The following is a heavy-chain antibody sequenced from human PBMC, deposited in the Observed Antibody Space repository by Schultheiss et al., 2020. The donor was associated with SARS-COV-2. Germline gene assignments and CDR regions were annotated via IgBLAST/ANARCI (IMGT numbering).Heavy chain of an antibody. CDR2: INPNSGAT. CDR1: GYTFTSYD. J-gene: IGHJ5*02. V-gene: IGHV1-2*06. CDR3: ARDRRAAANWFDP. D-gene: IGHD6-13*01. Sequence: ASVKVSCKASGYTFTSYDINWVRQAPGQGLEWMGRINPNSGATNYAQRFQGRVTMTRDTSISTAYMELSRLRSDDTAVYYCARDRRAAANWFDPWGQGTLVTVSS.